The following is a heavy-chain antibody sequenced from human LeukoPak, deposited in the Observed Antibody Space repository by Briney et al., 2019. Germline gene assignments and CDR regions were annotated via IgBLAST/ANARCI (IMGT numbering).Heavy chain of an antibody. V-gene: IGHV1-2*02. CDR1: GYTFTCYY. CDR2: INPNSCGT. J-gene: IGHJ6*02. D-gene: IGHD3-3*01. CDR3: ARLRFLESYGMDV. Sequence: ASVKVSCKASGYTFTCYYIHWVRQAPGQGLEWMGWINPNSCGTNYAQKFQGRVTMTRDTSISTAYMELSRLRSDDTAVYYCARLRFLESYGMDVWGQGTTVTVSS.